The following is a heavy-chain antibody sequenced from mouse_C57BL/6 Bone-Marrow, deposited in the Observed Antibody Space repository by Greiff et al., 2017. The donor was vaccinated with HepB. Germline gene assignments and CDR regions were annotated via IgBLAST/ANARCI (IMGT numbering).Heavy chain of an antibody. J-gene: IGHJ4*01. V-gene: IGHV3-3*01. CDR3: ARLTFYYYAMDY. Sequence: EVQLQESGPSLVRPSQTLSLTCTVTGFSINSDCYWIWIRQFPGNKLEYIGYTFYSGITYYNPSLESRTYITRDTSKKQFSLKLTSVNTDDTATYYCARLTFYYYAMDYWGQGTSVTVSS. CDR2: TFYSGIT. D-gene: IGHD1-3*01. CDR1: GFSINSDCY.